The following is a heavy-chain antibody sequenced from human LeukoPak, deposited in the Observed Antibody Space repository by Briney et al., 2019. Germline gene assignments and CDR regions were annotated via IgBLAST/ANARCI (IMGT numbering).Heavy chain of an antibody. V-gene: IGHV6-1*01. CDR1: GDSVSSNTVA. CDR3: VREQRLGHLDY. CDR2: TYYRSKWFD. D-gene: IGHD3-22*01. J-gene: IGHJ4*02. Sequence: SQTLSLTCATSGDSVSSNTVAWNWFRQSPSRGLEWLGRTYYRSKWFDEYAVSLKSRITISPDTSKNQFSLQLNSATPDDTAVYYCVREQRLGHLDYWGQGTLITVSS.